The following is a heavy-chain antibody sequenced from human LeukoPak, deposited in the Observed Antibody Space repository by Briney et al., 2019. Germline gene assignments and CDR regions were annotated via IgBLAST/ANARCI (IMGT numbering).Heavy chain of an antibody. V-gene: IGHV4-34*01. J-gene: IGHJ4*02. CDR3: ATAASGPFDY. CDR2: INHSGST. CDR1: GGSFSGYY. Sequence: LETLSLTCAVSGGSFSGYYWSWIRQPPGKGVEWSGEINHSGSTNYNPSLKSRVTISVDTSKNQISLKLSSVTAADTAVYYCATAASGPFDYWGQGTLVTVSS. D-gene: IGHD2-15*01.